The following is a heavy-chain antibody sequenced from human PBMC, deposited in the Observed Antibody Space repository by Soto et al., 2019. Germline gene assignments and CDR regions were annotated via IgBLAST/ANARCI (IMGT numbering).Heavy chain of an antibody. D-gene: IGHD2-21*02. Sequence: QVQLQESGPGLVKPSQTLSLTCTVSGGSISSGGYYWSWIRQHPGKGLEWIGYIYYSGSTYYNPSLKSRVTISVDTSKHQFSLKLSSETAADTAVYYCARDLCTVGGGDCSPDIWGQGTMVTVSS. CDR1: GGSISSGGYY. V-gene: IGHV4-31*03. J-gene: IGHJ3*02. CDR3: ARDLCTVGGGDCSPDI. CDR2: IYYSGST.